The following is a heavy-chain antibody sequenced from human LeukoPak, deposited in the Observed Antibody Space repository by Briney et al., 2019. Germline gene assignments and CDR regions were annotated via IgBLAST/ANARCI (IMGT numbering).Heavy chain of an antibody. CDR2: IYYSGGT. CDR1: GDSVRSYY. Sequence: SETLSLTCTVSGDSVRSYYWSWIRQPPGKGPEWIGYIYYSGGTNYNPSLKSRVTISLDTSKNQFSLNLSSVTAADTAVYYCAQHLRTNYDYLFFDSWGQGTLVTVSS. CDR3: AQHLRTNYDYLFFDS. V-gene: IGHV4-59*08. J-gene: IGHJ4*02. D-gene: IGHD3-16*01.